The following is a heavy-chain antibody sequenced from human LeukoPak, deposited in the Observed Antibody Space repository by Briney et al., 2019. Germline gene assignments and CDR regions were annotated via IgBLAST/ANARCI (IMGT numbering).Heavy chain of an antibody. CDR2: LYSGGST. Sequence: GGSLRLSCAASGFTCSSYWMSWVRQAPGKGLEWVSVLYSGGSTYYADSVKGRFTISRDNSRNTLYLQMNSLRDEDTAVYYCATINWNVDYWGQGTLVTVSS. CDR3: ATINWNVDY. J-gene: IGHJ4*02. CDR1: GFTCSSYW. V-gene: IGHV3-66*01. D-gene: IGHD1-1*01.